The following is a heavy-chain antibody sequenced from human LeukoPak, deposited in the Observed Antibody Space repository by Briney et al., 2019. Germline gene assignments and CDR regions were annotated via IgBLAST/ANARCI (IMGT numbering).Heavy chain of an antibody. CDR2: IYYSGST. D-gene: IGHD1-26*01. CDR1: GGSISSGDYY. V-gene: IGHV4-61*08. J-gene: IGHJ1*01. CDR3: AKKVGATNFQH. Sequence: SQTLSLTCTVSGGSISSGDYYWSWIRQPPGKGLEWIGYIYYSGSTNYNPSLKSRVTISVDTSKNQFSLKLSSVTAADTAVYYCAKKVGATNFQHWGQGTLVTVSS.